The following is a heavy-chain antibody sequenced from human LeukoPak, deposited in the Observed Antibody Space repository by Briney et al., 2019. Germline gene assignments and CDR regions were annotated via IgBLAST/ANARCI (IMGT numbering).Heavy chain of an antibody. CDR3: ARAAVYSSPFDY. Sequence: SETLSLTCAVSGYSISSGYYWGWIRQPPGKGLEWIGCIYHSGSTYYNPSLKSRVTISVDTSKNQFSLKLSSVTAADTAVYYCARAAVYSSPFDYWGQGTLVTVSS. D-gene: IGHD6-19*01. CDR2: IYHSGST. V-gene: IGHV4-38-2*01. CDR1: GYSISSGYY. J-gene: IGHJ4*02.